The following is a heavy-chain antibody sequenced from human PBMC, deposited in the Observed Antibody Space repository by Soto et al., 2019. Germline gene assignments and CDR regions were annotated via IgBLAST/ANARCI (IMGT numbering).Heavy chain of an antibody. CDR1: GYTFTGYY. CDR2: INPNSGGT. V-gene: IGHV1-2*04. J-gene: IGHJ3*02. CDR3: TVFYDSSVYYRKNVFDI. Sequence: ASVKVSCKASGYTFTGYYMHWVRQAPGQGLEWMGWINPNSGGTNYAQKFQGWVTMTRDTSISTAYMELSRLRSDDTAVYYCTVFYDSSVYYRKNVFDIGGKGKMVTVPS. D-gene: IGHD3-22*01.